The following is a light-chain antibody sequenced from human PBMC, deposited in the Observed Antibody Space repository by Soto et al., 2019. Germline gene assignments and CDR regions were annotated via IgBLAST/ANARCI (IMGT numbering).Light chain of an antibody. J-gene: IGKJ1*01. CDR2: AAS. Sequence: DIQMTQSPSSISASVGDRVTITCRASQSISAYLNWYQQKPGKAPKLLIYAASSLQSGVPSRFSGSGSGTDFTLTISSLQPEDFATYYCQQYDAYPWTFGQGTKVDIK. CDR1: QSISAY. CDR3: QQYDAYPWT. V-gene: IGKV1-39*01.